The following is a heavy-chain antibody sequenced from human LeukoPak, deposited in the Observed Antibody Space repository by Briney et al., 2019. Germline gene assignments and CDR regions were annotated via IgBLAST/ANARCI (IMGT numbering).Heavy chain of an antibody. J-gene: IGHJ4*02. Sequence: SETLSLTCTVSGGSLSSYYWSWIRQPPGKGLEWVGYIYYSGSTNYNPSLKSRVTISVDTSKNKFSLKLSSVTAADTAVYYCARSWRDFWSGPHLYFDYWGQGKLVTVSS. CDR3: ARSWRDFWSGPHLYFDY. CDR1: GGSLSSYY. CDR2: IYYSGST. D-gene: IGHD3-3*01. V-gene: IGHV4-59*01.